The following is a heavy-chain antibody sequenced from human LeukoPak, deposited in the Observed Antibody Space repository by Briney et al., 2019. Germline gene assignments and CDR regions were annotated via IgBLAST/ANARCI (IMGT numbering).Heavy chain of an antibody. CDR3: ARDLGVGARGAPPDGY. CDR2: INTDGSST. D-gene: IGHD1-26*01. Sequence: PGGSLRLSCAASGFTFSSYWMHWVRQAPGKGLVWVSRINTDGSSTSYADSVKGRFTISRDNAKNTLYLQMNSLRAEDTAVYYCARDLGVGARGAPPDGYWGQGTLVTVSS. J-gene: IGHJ4*02. CDR1: GFTFSSYW. V-gene: IGHV3-74*01.